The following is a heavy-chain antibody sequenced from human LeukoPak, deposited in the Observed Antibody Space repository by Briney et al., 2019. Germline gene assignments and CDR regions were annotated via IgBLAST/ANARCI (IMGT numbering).Heavy chain of an antibody. CDR2: INPNSGGT. D-gene: IGHD2-2*03. V-gene: IGHV1-2*02. Sequence: ASVKVSCKASGYTFTGYYMHWVRQAPGQGLEWMGWINPNSGGTNYAQKFQGRVTMTRDTSISTAYMELSRLRSDDTAVYYCARSRFGYCSGTSCYRLFDYWGQGTLVTVSS. J-gene: IGHJ4*02. CDR1: GYTFTGYY. CDR3: ARSRFGYCSGTSCYRLFDY.